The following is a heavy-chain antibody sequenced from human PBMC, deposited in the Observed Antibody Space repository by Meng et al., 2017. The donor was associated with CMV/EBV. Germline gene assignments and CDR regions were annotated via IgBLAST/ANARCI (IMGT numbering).Heavy chain of an antibody. Sequence: FSLYCVHWVRHSPGKGLVWVSRINSDGSSTSYADSVKGRFTISRDNAKNTLYLQMNSLRAEDTAVYYCAREDVLRFLEWLSGRQPPDYWGQGTLVTVSS. V-gene: IGHV3-74*01. D-gene: IGHD3-3*01. CDR3: AREDVLRFLEWLSGRQPPDY. CDR2: INSDGSST. J-gene: IGHJ4*02. CDR1: FSLYC.